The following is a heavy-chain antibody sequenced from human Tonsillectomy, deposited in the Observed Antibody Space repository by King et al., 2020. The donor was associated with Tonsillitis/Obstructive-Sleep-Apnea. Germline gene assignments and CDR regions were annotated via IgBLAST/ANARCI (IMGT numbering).Heavy chain of an antibody. CDR1: GGSISSYY. V-gene: IGHV4-59*01. CDR3: AKGGRYCSSTSCHYYYYYYMDV. J-gene: IGHJ6*03. Sequence: QLQESGPGLVKPSETLSLTCTVSGGSISSYYWSWIRQPPGKGLEWIGYIYYSGSTNYNPSLKSRVTISVDTSKNQFSLKLSSVTAADTAVYYCAKGGRYCSSTSCHYYYYYYMDVWGKGTTVTVSS. CDR2: IYYSGST. D-gene: IGHD2-2*01.